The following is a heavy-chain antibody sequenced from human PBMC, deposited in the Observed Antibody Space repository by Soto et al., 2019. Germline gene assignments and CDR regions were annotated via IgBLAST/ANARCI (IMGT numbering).Heavy chain of an antibody. D-gene: IGHD3-22*01. J-gene: IGHJ3*02. CDR1: GFTFSSYA. CDR3: AKIPPSYDSSGYYDRLDAFDI. Sequence: EVQLLESGGGLVQPGGSLRLSCAASGFTFSSYAMSWVRQAPGKGLEWVSAISGSGGSTYYADSVKGRFTISRDNSKNTLYLQMKSLRAEDTAVYYCAKIPPSYDSSGYYDRLDAFDIWGQGTMVTVSS. V-gene: IGHV3-23*01. CDR2: ISGSGGST.